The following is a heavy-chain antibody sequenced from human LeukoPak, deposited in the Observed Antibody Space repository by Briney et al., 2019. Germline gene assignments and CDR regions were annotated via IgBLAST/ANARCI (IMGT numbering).Heavy chain of an antibody. D-gene: IGHD6-13*01. J-gene: IGHJ6*03. V-gene: IGHV3-7*01. CDR1: GFTFSSYW. Sequence: GGSLRLSCAASGFTFSSYWMSWVRQAQGKGLEWVANIKQDGSEKYYVDSVKSRFTISTDNAKNSLYLQMNSLRAEDTAVYYCARSPDSTYYYYYMDVWGKWTTVTVSS. CDR2: IKQDGSEK. CDR3: ARSPDSTYYYYYMDV.